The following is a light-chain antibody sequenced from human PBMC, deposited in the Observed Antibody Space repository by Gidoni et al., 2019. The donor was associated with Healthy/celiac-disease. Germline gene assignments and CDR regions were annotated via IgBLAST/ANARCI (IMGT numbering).Light chain of an antibody. J-gene: IGLJ3*02. CDR3: QSYDSSLSV. CDR2: GNS. CDR1: SSNIGAGYA. Sequence: QPVLTPPPSVPGPPGHRVTTSCTGSSSNIGAGYAVHWYQQLPGTAPKPLIYGNSNRPSGVTDRFSGSKSGTSASLAITGLQAEDEADYYCQSYDSSLSVFGGGTKLTV. V-gene: IGLV1-40*01.